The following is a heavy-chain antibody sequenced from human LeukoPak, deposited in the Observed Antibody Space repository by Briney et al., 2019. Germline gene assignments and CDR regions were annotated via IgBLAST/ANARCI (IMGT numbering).Heavy chain of an antibody. Sequence: PGGSLRLSCAPSGFTVSSNYMSWVRQAPGKGLEWVSSISTSSSYIYYADSVRGQFTISRDNAKNSLYLQMNSLRAEDTAVYSCARGADGVSSNSRGWFDPWGQGTLVTVST. D-gene: IGHD2-15*01. CDR2: ISTSSSYI. J-gene: IGHJ5*02. V-gene: IGHV3-21*01. CDR1: GFTVSSNY. CDR3: ARGADGVSSNSRGWFDP.